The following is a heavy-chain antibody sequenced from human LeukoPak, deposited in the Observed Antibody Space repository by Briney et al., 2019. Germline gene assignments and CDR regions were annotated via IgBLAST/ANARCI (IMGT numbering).Heavy chain of an antibody. V-gene: IGHV3-30-3*01. Sequence: GRSLRLSCVASEFIFSSYAMHWVRQAPGKGLEWVAVISYDGSNNYYADSVKGRFTISRDNSKNTLYLQMNSLRVEDTAVYYCVKGTSTKYYYYGMDVWGQGTTVTVSS. J-gene: IGHJ6*02. D-gene: IGHD2-2*01. CDR2: ISYDGSNN. CDR3: VKGTSTKYYYYGMDV. CDR1: EFIFSSYA.